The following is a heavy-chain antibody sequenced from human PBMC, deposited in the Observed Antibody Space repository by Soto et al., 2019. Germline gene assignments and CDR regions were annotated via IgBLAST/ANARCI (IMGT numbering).Heavy chain of an antibody. CDR2: INSDGSVS. CDR3: ARGDCVGGPCYSLAGSFYYYMDV. D-gene: IGHD2-15*01. J-gene: IGHJ6*03. CDR1: GVTFSNYW. Sequence: EGQLVESGGGLVQPGGSLRLSCAASGVTFSNYWMNCVRQAPGKGLVWVSRINSDGSVSSYADSVKGRLTISRANVKNTLYLQMNSLRAEYTAVYYCARGDCVGGPCYSLAGSFYYYMDVWGKGTTVNVFS. V-gene: IGHV3-74*01.